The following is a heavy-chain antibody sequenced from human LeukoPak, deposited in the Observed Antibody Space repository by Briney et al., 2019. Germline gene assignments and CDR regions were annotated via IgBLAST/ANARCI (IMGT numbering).Heavy chain of an antibody. CDR1: GFTFDDYA. D-gene: IGHD3-10*01. V-gene: IGHV3-64D*06. CDR2: ISSNGGST. CDR3: VKTMVRGVITSNWFDP. Sequence: AGTLSLSCAASGFTFDDYAMHWVRQAPGKGLEYVSAISSNGGSTYYADSVKGRFTISRDNSKNTLYLQMSSLRAEDTAVYYCVKTMVRGVITSNWFDPWGQGTLVTVSS. J-gene: IGHJ5*02.